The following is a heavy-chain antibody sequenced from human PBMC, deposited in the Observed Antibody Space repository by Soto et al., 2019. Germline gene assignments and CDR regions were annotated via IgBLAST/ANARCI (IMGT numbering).Heavy chain of an antibody. CDR1: GGSISSGGYS. CDR2: IYHSGST. Sequence: QLQLQESGSGLVKPSQTLSLTCAVSGGSISSGGYSWSWIRQPPGKGLEWIGYIYHSGSTYYNPSLKSRVTISVDRSKNQFSLKLSSVTAADTAVYYCPSSHGDYVDWFDPWGQGTLVTVSS. V-gene: IGHV4-30-2*01. D-gene: IGHD4-17*01. CDR3: PSSHGDYVDWFDP. J-gene: IGHJ5*02.